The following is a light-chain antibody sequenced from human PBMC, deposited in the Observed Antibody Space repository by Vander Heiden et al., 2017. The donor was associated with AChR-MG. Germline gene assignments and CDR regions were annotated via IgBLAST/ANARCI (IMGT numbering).Light chain of an antibody. CDR2: AAS. Sequence: DIQLTQSPSSLPASVGDRVTITCRASQGISRSLAWFRQKPGTAPEFLIYAASNLHSGVPSRFSGTGSGTDFTLTISSLQPEDFATYYCQQHISYPRTFGGGTKVEIK. CDR3: QQHISYPRT. CDR1: QGISRS. V-gene: IGKV1-16*01. J-gene: IGKJ4*01.